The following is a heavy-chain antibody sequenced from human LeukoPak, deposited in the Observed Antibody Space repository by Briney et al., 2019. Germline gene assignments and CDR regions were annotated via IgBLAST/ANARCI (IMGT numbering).Heavy chain of an antibody. CDR3: ARSEENWFDP. CDR1: GGSFSGYC. CDR2: INHSGST. V-gene: IGHV4-34*01. J-gene: IGHJ5*02. Sequence: SETLSLTCAVYGGSFSGYCWSWIRPPPGKGLEWIGEINHSGSTNYNPSLKSRVTISVDTSKNQFSLKLSSVTAADTAVYYCARSEENWFDPWGQGTLVTASS.